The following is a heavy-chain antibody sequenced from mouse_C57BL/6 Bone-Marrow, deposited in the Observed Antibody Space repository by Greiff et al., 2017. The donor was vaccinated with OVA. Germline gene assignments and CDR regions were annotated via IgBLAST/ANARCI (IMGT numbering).Heavy chain of an antibody. CDR2: INPSSGYT. J-gene: IGHJ2*01. CDR3: AIYYSNYWYYFDY. Sequence: VQLQQSGAELARPGASVKMSCKASGYTFTSYTMHWVKQRPGQGLEWIGYINPSSGYTKYNQKFKDKATLTADRSSSTAYMQLSSLTSEDSAVYYCAIYYSNYWYYFDYWGQGTTLTVSS. V-gene: IGHV1-4*01. D-gene: IGHD2-5*01. CDR1: GYTFTSYT.